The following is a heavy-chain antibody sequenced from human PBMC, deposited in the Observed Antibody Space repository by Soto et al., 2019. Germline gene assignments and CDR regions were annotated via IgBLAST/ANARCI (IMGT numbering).Heavy chain of an antibody. J-gene: IGHJ4*02. Sequence: GESLKISCKGSGYSFAGYGITWVRQKPGKGLEWMGRIDPSDSQTYYSPSFRGHVTISVTKSITTVFLQWSSLRASDTAMYYCARQIYDADTGPNFQYYFDSWGKGTPVTVSS. V-gene: IGHV5-10-1*01. CDR2: IDPSDSQT. CDR1: GYSFAGYG. CDR3: ARQIYDADTGPNFQYYFDS. D-gene: IGHD5-18*01.